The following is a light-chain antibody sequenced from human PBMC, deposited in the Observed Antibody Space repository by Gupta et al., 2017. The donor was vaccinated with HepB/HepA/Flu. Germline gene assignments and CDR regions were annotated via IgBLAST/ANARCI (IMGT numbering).Light chain of an antibody. Sequence: QSALTQPASVSRSPGQSITISCTGTSSDIGTYDLVSWYQQHPGKAPKLMIYGVNKRPSGVSDRFSGSNSVNTASLTISGLQAEDEADYYCSSHTGSNSFVVFGGGTSLTVL. CDR2: GVN. J-gene: IGLJ2*01. V-gene: IGLV2-23*02. CDR1: SSDIGTYDL. CDR3: SSHTGSNSFVV.